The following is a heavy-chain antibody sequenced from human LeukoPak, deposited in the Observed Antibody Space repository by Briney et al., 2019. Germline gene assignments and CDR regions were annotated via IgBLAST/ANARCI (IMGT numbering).Heavy chain of an antibody. V-gene: IGHV3-7*01. CDR2: IKQDGSEK. Sequence: GGSLRLSCAASEFTFSNYWMSWVRQAPGKGLDWVANIKQDGSEKQYVGSVKGRFTISRDNAKNSLYPQMNSLRAEDTAVYYCARRGLRSQSGKPYYGSDVWGQGTTVTVSS. D-gene: IGHD3-10*01. CDR1: EFTFSNYW. J-gene: IGHJ6*02. CDR3: ARRGLRSQSGKPYYGSDV.